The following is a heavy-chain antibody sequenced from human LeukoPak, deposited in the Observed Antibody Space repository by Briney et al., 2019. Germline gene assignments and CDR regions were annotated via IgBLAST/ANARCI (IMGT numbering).Heavy chain of an antibody. CDR2: INHSGST. D-gene: IGHD3-10*01. V-gene: IGHV4-34*01. J-gene: IGHJ6*03. CDR1: GGSFSGYY. Sequence: SETLSLTCAVYGGSFSGYYWSWIRQPPGKGLEWIGEINHSGSTNYNPSLKSRVTISVDTSKNQFSLKLSSVTAADTAVYYCATLVWFGYRMDVWGKGTTVTVSS. CDR3: ATLVWFGYRMDV.